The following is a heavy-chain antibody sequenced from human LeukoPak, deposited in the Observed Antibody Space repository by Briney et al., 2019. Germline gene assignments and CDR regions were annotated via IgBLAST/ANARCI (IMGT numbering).Heavy chain of an antibody. D-gene: IGHD2-21*02. V-gene: IGHV4-34*01. CDR3: AKVDVVLTAIGY. J-gene: IGHJ4*02. Sequence: PSETLSLTCAVFGGSFSDYYWTWIRQPPGKGLEWIGEINHSGSTNYNPSLSGRVTISVDTSKKQFSLKLSSVTAADTAVYYCAKVDVVLTAIGYWGQGTLVTVSS. CDR2: INHSGST. CDR1: GGSFSDYY.